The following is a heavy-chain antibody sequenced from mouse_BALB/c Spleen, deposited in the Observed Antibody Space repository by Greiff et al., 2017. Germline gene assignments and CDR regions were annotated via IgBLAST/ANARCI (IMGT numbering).Heavy chain of an antibody. D-gene: IGHD2-3*01. V-gene: IGHV1-14*01. CDR3: ARGRDGYCFDY. CDR2: INPYNDGT. CDR1: GYTFTSYV. J-gene: IGHJ2*01. Sequence: VHVKQSGPELVKPGASVKMSCKASGYTFTSYVMHWVQQKPGQGLEWIGYINPYNDGTKYNEKFKGKATLTSDKSSSTAYMELSSLTSEDSAVYYCARGRDGYCFDYWGQGTTLTVSS.